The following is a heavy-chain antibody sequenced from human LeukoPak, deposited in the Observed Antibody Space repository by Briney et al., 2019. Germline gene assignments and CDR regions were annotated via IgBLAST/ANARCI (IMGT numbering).Heavy chain of an antibody. CDR1: GGSISSSSYY. J-gene: IGHJ6*02. D-gene: IGHD3-10*01. CDR3: AREERGYYYGSGYYYYGMDV. V-gene: IGHV4-39*07. Sequence: SETLSLTCTVSGGSISSSSYYWGWIRQPPGKGLEWIGSIYYSGSTYYNPSLKSRVTISVDTSKNQFSLKLSSVTAADTAVYYCAREERGYYYGSGYYYYGMDVWGQGTTVTASS. CDR2: IYYSGST.